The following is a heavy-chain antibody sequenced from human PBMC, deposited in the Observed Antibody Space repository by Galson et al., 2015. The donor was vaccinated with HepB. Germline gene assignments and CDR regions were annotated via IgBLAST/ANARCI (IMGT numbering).Heavy chain of an antibody. CDR3: ARKYYDSSGDDAFDI. J-gene: IGHJ3*02. CDR1: GYTFTSYY. D-gene: IGHD3-22*01. Sequence: SGYTFTSYYMHWVRQAPGQGLEWMGIINPSGGSTSYAQKFQGRVTMTRDTSTSTVYMELSSLRSEDTAVYYCARKYYDSSGDDAFDIWGQGTMVTVSS. V-gene: IGHV1-46*01. CDR2: INPSGGST.